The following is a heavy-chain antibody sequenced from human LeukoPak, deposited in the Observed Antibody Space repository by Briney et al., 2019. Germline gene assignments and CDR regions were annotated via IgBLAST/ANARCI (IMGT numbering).Heavy chain of an antibody. V-gene: IGHV5-51*01. CDR3: ARQMTTAKNYYYYMDV. J-gene: IGHJ6*03. CDR1: GYSFSSYW. CDR2: IYPGDSDT. Sequence: GESLKISCKGFGYSFSSYWIGWVRQMPGKGLEWMGVIYPGDSDTRYSPSFQGQVTLSADKSISTAYLQWSSLKASDTAMYYCARQMTTAKNYYYYMDVWGKGTTVTVSS. D-gene: IGHD4-11*01.